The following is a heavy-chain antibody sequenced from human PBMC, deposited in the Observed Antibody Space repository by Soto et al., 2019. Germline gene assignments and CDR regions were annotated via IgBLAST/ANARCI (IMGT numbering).Heavy chain of an antibody. CDR1: GFTFSSCT. V-gene: IGHV3-21*01. CDR3: SGCSGGACHQNYSMDV. D-gene: IGHD2-15*01. CDR2: ISPSTSHI. Sequence: EVHLVESGGGLVKPGGSLRLSCAVSGFTFSSCTMNWVRQAPGKGLEWVSSISPSTSHIYYADSVKGRFTISIDNAKNSLFLQMHSLRAEDTAVYYCSGCSGGACHQNYSMDVWGQGPTVTVSS. J-gene: IGHJ6*01.